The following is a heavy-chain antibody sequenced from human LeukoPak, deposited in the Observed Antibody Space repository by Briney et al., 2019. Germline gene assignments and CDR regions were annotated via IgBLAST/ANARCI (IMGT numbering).Heavy chain of an antibody. J-gene: IGHJ4*02. Sequence: GGSLRLSCAASGFTFDDYAMHWVRQAPGKGLEWVSGISWNSGSIGYADSVKGRFTISRDNAKNSLYLQMNSLRAEDTAVYYCARGPRTGQPFDYWGQGTLVTVSS. CDR3: ARGPRTGQPFDY. D-gene: IGHD1-1*01. V-gene: IGHV3-9*01. CDR2: ISWNSGSI. CDR1: GFTFDDYA.